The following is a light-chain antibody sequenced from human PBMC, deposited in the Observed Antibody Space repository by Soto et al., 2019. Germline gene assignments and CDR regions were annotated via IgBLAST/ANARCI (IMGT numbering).Light chain of an antibody. V-gene: IGKV3-11*01. CDR2: DAS. J-gene: IGKJ5*01. CDR1: QSVSSY. Sequence: EGVLTPSQATLSLSPGERATLSCRASQSVSSYLAWYQQKPGQAPRLLIYDASNRATGIPARSSGSGSETDFTLTISSLEPEDFAVYYCQHRMNWPLTFGQGTRLEIK. CDR3: QHRMNWPLT.